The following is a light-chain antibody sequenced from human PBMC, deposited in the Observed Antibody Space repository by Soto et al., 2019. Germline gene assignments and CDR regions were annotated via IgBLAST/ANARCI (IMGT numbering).Light chain of an antibody. CDR3: QQYGSSLWT. CDR1: QSVSSSY. J-gene: IGKJ1*01. V-gene: IGKV3-20*01. CDR2: GAS. Sequence: EIVLTQSPGTLSLSPGERATLSCRASQSVSSSYLAWYQQKPGQAPRLLIYGASSRATGIPDRFSGSGSGTDFTLTISRLEPEDFAVYYFQQYGSSLWTFGRGAKVEIK.